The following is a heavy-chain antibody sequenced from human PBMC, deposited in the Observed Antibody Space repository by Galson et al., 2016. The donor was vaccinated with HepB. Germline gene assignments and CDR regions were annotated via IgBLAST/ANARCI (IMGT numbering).Heavy chain of an antibody. CDR2: VNTDGSGA. J-gene: IGHJ1*01. D-gene: IGHD6-13*01. Sequence: SLRLSCAASGFTFSTYRMHWVRQAPGKGLVWLSRVNTDGSGADYADSVKGRFTISRDNSKNTLYLQMNSLGAEDTAIYYCAVRYSSIWYFQHWGRGTLVSVSS. CDR3: AVRYSSIWYFQH. CDR1: GFTFSTYR. V-gene: IGHV3-74*01.